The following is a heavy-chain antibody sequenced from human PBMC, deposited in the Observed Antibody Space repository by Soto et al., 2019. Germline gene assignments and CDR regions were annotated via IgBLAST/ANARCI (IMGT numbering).Heavy chain of an antibody. D-gene: IGHD6-6*01. CDR2: IYYSESA. J-gene: IGHJ4*02. Sequence: QVQLQESGPGLVKPSQTLSLTCSVSGESISSGGYYWSWIRHHPGKGLEWIGYIYYSESAYYNPPLKSRVTISMDTSKHHFAMRLSSVTAAYTAVYYCARASSSSSAADYWGQGTLATVSS. V-gene: IGHV4-31*03. CDR3: ARASSSSSAADY. CDR1: GESISSGGYY.